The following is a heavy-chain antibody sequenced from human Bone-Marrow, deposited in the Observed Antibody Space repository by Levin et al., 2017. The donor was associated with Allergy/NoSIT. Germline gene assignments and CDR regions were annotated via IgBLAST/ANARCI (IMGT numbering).Heavy chain of an antibody. J-gene: IGHJ3*02. CDR2: IYPGDSAT. CDR3: ARPREFSAYGGNGPWDM. D-gene: IGHD4-23*01. Sequence: GESLKISCKGSGYSFTDFWFAWVRQMPGKGLEWVGIIYPGDSATKYSPAFEGQVTISADNSIRPAYLQWNSLKASDTAKYFGARPREFSAYGGNGPWDMWGQGRMVIVSS. CDR1: GYSFTDFW. V-gene: IGHV5-51*01.